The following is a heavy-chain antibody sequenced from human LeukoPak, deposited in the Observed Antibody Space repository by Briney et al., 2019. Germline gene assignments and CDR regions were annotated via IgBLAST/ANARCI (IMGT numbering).Heavy chain of an antibody. J-gene: IGHJ4*02. CDR3: AKRVLISPYD. CDR1: GFTFSSYG. CDR2: ISGSGGST. V-gene: IGHV3-23*01. Sequence: GGTLRLSCAASGFTFSSYGMSWVRQAPGKGLEWVSAISGSGGSTYYADSVKGRFTISRDNSKSTLYLQMNSLRAEDTAVYYCAKRVLISPYDWSQGTLVTVSS. D-gene: IGHD3-16*01.